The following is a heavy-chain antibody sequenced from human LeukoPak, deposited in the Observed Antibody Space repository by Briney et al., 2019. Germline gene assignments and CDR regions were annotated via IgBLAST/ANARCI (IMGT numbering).Heavy chain of an antibody. J-gene: IGHJ3*02. V-gene: IGHV3-9*01. CDR3: AKGLDAFDI. Sequence: PGGSLRLSCAASGFTFSSYAMSWVRQAPGKGLEWVSGISWNSGSIGYADSVKGRLTISRDNAKNSLYLQMNSLRAEDTALYYCAKGLDAFDIWGQGTMVTVSS. CDR2: ISWNSGSI. CDR1: GFTFSSYA.